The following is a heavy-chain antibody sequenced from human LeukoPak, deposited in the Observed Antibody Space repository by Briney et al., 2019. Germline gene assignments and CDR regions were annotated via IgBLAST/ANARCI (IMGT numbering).Heavy chain of an antibody. D-gene: IGHD1-26*01. CDR1: GGSISSYY. J-gene: IGHJ3*02. CDR2: IYYSGST. Sequence: PSETLSLTCTVSGGSISSYYWSWIRQPPGKGLEWIGYIYYSGSTNYNPSLKSRVTISVDTSKKQFSLKLSSVTAADTAFYYCARYIVSYSHDAFDIWGQGTMVTVSS. CDR3: ARYIVSYSHDAFDI. V-gene: IGHV4-59*01.